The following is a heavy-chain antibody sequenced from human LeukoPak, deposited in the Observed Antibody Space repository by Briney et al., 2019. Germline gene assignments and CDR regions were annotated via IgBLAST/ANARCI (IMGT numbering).Heavy chain of an antibody. CDR3: TRDRLGGAVASWIPDY. D-gene: IGHD3-3*01. J-gene: IGHJ4*02. CDR2: VYHTGST. CDR1: GCSINNYY. Sequence: SETLSLTCSVSGCSINNYYWSWIRQAPGKRLEWIGSVYHTGSTDYNPSLRSPVTISVDTSKNHFSLKVTSVTAADTAIYYCTRDRLGGAVASWIPDYWGQGILVTVSS. V-gene: IGHV4-59*01.